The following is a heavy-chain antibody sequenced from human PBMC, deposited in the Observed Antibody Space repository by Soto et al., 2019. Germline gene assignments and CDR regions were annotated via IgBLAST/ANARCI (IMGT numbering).Heavy chain of an antibody. J-gene: IGHJ4*02. CDR2: INHSGST. CDR3: ARAPDKYYFDS. V-gene: IGHV4-34*01. Sequence: SETLSLTCAVYGGSFNGYYWSWIRQPPGKGPEWIGGINHSGSTNYNPSLKSRVTISVDTSKNQFSLKLRSVTAADMAVFYCARAPDKYYFDSWGQGTLVTVSS. CDR1: GGSFNGYY.